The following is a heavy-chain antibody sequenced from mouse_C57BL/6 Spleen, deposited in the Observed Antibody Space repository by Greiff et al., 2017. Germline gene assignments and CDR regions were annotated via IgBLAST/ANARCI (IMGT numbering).Heavy chain of an antibody. D-gene: IGHD4-1*01. Sequence: VQLQQSGPELVKPGASVKISCKASGYTFTDYYMNWVKQSHGKSLEWIGDINPNNGGTSYNQKFKGKATLTVDKSSSTAYMELRSLTSEDSAVDYCARGAGTGYWGQGTTLTVSS. J-gene: IGHJ2*01. CDR2: INPNNGGT. CDR1: GYTFTDYY. CDR3: ARGAGTGY. V-gene: IGHV1-26*01.